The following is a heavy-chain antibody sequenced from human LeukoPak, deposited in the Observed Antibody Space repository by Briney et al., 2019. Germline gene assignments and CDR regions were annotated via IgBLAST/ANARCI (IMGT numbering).Heavy chain of an antibody. CDR2: LYYSGGT. J-gene: IGHJ4*02. CDR3: ARQAISGYDPPPFDS. Sequence: RASETLSLTCTVSGGSISSSTYYWGWIRQPPGKGLEWIGNLYYSGGTYYNPSLKSRVTISVDTSKNQFSLKLSSVTAADTAVYYCARQAISGYDPPPFDSWGQGTLVTVSS. CDR1: GGSISSSTYY. D-gene: IGHD5-12*01. V-gene: IGHV4-39*01.